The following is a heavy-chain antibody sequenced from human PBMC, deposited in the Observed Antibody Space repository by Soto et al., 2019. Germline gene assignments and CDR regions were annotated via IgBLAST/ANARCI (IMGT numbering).Heavy chain of an antibody. CDR2: ISYDGSNK. CDR3: AKDRTTGLVFSHSLDY. V-gene: IGHV3-30*18. D-gene: IGHD3-3*02. Sequence: QVQLVESGGGVVQPGRSLRLSCAASGFTFSSYGMHWVRQAPGKGLEWVAVISYDGSNKYYADSVKGRFTISRDNSKNTLYQQMNSLRAEDTAVYYCAKDRTTGLVFSHSLDYWGQGTLVTVSS. J-gene: IGHJ4*02. CDR1: GFTFSSYG.